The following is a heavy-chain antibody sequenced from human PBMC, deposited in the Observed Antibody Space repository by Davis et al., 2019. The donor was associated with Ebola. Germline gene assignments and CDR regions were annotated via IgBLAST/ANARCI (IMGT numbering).Heavy chain of an antibody. Sequence: MPSETLSLTCTVSGGSVSSGSYYWSWIRQPPGKGLEWIGEINHSGSTNYNPSLKSRVTISVDTSKNQFSLKLSSVTAADTAVYYCVRSVTMIRGVIPWFDPWGQGTLVAVSS. CDR2: INHSGST. CDR1: GGSVSSGSYY. D-gene: IGHD3-10*01. CDR3: VRSVTMIRGVIPWFDP. V-gene: IGHV4-39*07. J-gene: IGHJ5*01.